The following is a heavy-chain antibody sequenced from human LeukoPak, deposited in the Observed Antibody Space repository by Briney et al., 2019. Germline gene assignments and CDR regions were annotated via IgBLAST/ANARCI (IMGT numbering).Heavy chain of an antibody. Sequence: ASVKVSCKASGYTFTGYYMHWVRQAPGQGLEWMGWINPNSGGTNYAQKFQGRVTMTRDTSISTAYMELSRLRSDDTAVYYCARSSSYYYGSGSYNRGGWFDPWGQGTLVTVSS. J-gene: IGHJ5*02. V-gene: IGHV1-2*02. CDR1: GYTFTGYY. CDR2: INPNSGGT. D-gene: IGHD3-10*01. CDR3: ARSSSYYYGSGSYNRGGWFDP.